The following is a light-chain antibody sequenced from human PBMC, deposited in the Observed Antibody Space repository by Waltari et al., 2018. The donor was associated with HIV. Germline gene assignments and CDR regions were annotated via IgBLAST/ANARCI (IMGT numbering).Light chain of an antibody. CDR1: QSVSSN. J-gene: IGKJ1*01. CDR3: QQYNNWPRT. V-gene: IGKV3-15*01. Sequence: EIVMTQSPATLSVSPGERATLFCRASQSVSSNLAWYQQKPGQAPRLLINDASTRATGIPARFSGSGSGTEFTLTISSLQSEDFAVYYCQQYNNWPRTFGQGTKVEIK. CDR2: DAS.